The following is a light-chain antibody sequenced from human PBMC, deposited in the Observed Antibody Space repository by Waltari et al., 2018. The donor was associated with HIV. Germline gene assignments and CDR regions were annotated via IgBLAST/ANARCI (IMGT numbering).Light chain of an antibody. V-gene: IGKV4-1*01. J-gene: IGKJ4*01. CDR3: QQYYTMGPT. CDR1: RRILYSSNNKNY. Sequence: DIVMTQSPNSLAVSLGERATINCSSSRRILYSSNNKNYFAWYQQNPGMTPKVLIYWASTRAAGVPDRFSGRGSGTNFSLTIGSLQSDVVARYYCQQYYTMGPTFGGGTKVA. CDR2: WAS.